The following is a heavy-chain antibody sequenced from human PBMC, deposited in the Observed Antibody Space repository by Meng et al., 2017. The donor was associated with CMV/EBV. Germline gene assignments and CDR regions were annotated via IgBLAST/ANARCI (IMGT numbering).Heavy chain of an antibody. CDR2: IYYSGST. D-gene: IGHD3-10*01. CDR1: GGSISSYY. J-gene: IGHJ6*02. Sequence: SETLSLTCTVSGGSISSYYWSWIRQPPGKGLEWIGYIYYSGSTNYNPSLKSRVTISVDTSKNQFSLKLSSVTAADTAVYYCARLALLSDTYYYGSGSYAPPGMDVWGQGTTVTVSS. V-gene: IGHV4-59*01. CDR3: ARLALLSDTYYYGSGSYAPPGMDV.